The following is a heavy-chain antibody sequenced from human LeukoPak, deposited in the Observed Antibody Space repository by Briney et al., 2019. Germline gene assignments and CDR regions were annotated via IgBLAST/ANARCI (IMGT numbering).Heavy chain of an antibody. CDR2: IKEDESEK. J-gene: IGHJ6*02. D-gene: IGHD2-15*01. Sequence: GGSLRLSCAASGFTFSSYWMTWVRQAPGKGLEWVANIKEDESEKYYVNSVKGRFTISRDNAKNSLYLQMNSLRAEDTAVYYCARVRVVSYYGMDVWGQGTTVTVSS. CDR1: GFTFSSYW. CDR3: ARVRVVSYYGMDV. V-gene: IGHV3-7*01.